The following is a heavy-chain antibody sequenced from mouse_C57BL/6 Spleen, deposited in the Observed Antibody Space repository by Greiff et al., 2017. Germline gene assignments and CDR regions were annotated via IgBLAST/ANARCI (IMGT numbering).Heavy chain of an antibody. J-gene: IGHJ4*01. CDR1: GYTFTEYT. Sequence: VQLQQSGAELVKPGASVKLSCKASGYTFTEYTIHWVKQRSGQGLEWIGWFYPRGGSIKYNEKFKDKATLTADKSSSTVYMELSRWTSEDSAVYFCARHEDDYYGNYYAMDYWGQGTSVTVSS. D-gene: IGHD2-1*01. V-gene: IGHV1-62-2*01. CDR3: ARHEDDYYGNYYAMDY. CDR2: FYPRGGSI.